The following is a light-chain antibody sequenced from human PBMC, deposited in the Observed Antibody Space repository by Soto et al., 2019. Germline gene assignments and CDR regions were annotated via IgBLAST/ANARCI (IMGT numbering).Light chain of an antibody. CDR2: GAS. CDR1: QSVSSN. J-gene: IGKJ5*01. V-gene: IGKV3-15*01. Sequence: EIVMTQSPATLSVSPGERATLSCRASQSVSSNLAWYQQKPGQAPRLLIYGASTRATGIPARFSGSGSGTEFTLTISSLKSEDFAVYDCQQYNNWLITFGQGTRLEIK. CDR3: QQYNNWLIT.